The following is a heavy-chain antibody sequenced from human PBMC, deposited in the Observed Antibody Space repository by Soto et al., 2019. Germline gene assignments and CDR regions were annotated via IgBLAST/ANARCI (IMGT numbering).Heavy chain of an antibody. J-gene: IGHJ5*02. D-gene: IGHD5-12*01. Sequence: SVKVSCKASGYTFTSYGISWVRQAPGQGLEWMGLLIPYNGDRIYAQKFQGRVILTTDTATNTAYMELGSLRSDDTAVYYCVRDASSGYRGWWDPWGQGTLVTVSS. CDR1: GYTFTSYG. V-gene: IGHV1-18*01. CDR2: LIPYNGDR. CDR3: VRDASSGYRGWWDP.